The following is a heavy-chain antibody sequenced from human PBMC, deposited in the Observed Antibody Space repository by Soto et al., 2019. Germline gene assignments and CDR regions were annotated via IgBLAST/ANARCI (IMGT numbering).Heavy chain of an antibody. J-gene: IGHJ4*02. D-gene: IGHD6-19*01. V-gene: IGHV3-48*01. CDR1: GFTFSTYS. CDR2: ISGTSSTK. CDR3: ARDYTEQWLNY. Sequence: EVQLVESGGGLVQPGGSLRLSCAASGFTFSTYSMNWVRQAPGKGLEWVSYISGTSSTKYYADSVKGRFTVSRDNDKKSLYLQMSSLRAEDTAVYYCARDYTEQWLNYWGQGTLVTVSS.